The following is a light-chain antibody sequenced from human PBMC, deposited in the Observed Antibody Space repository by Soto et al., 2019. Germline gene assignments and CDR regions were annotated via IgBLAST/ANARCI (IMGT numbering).Light chain of an antibody. J-gene: IGLJ3*02. V-gene: IGLV2-14*01. CDR1: SNDVGGFKY. Sequence: QAVVTQPASVSGSPGQSITISCTGTSNDVGGFKYVSWYLQHPGKAPKLMIFEVSNRPSGISNRFSGSKSGNTASLTISGLQAEDEADYYCSSYTSSGTVVFGGGTKVTVL. CDR2: EVS. CDR3: SSYTSSGTVV.